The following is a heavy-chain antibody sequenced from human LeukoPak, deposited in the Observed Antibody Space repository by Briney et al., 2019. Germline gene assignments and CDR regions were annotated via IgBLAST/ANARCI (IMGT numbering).Heavy chain of an antibody. CDR2: TYTGGNS. D-gene: IGHD3-22*01. CDR3: ARGGRGSAAVVAPRSFDI. CDR1: GFTFSSYP. Sequence: GGSLRLSCAASGFTFSSYPMVWVRQAPGKGLEWVSGTYTGGNSYYADSVKGRFIISRDISTNTLYLQMNSLRAEDSALYYCARGGRGSAAVVAPRSFDIWGQGTMVTVSS. V-gene: IGHV3-53*01. J-gene: IGHJ3*02.